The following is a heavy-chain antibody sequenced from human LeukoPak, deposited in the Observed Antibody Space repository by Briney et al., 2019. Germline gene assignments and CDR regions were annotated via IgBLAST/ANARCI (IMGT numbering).Heavy chain of an antibody. CDR3: ARESPNYYGSGSYYDP. J-gene: IGHJ5*02. D-gene: IGHD3-10*01. Sequence: GRSLRLSYAASGFTFSSYEMNWVRQAPGKGLEWVSYISSSGSTIYYADSVKGRFTISRDNAKNSLYLQMNSLRAEDTAVYYCARESPNYYGSGSYYDPWGQGTLVTVSS. CDR1: GFTFSSYE. V-gene: IGHV3-48*03. CDR2: ISSSGSTI.